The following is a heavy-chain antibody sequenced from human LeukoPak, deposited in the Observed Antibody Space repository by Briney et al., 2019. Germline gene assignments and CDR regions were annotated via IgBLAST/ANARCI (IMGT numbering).Heavy chain of an antibody. CDR2: INPNSGGT. CDR1: GYTFTGYY. D-gene: IGHD6-13*01. V-gene: IGHV1-2*02. CDR3: ARDLGIAAYYFDY. Sequence: ASVTVSCKASGYTFTGYYMHWVRQAPGQGLEWMGWINPNSGGTNYAQKFQGRVTMTRDTSISTAYMELSRLRSDDTAVYYCARDLGIAAYYFDYWGQGTLVTVSS. J-gene: IGHJ4*02.